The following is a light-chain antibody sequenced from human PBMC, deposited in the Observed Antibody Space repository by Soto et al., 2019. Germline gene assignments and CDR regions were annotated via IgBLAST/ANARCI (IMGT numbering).Light chain of an antibody. V-gene: IGLV2-8*01. CDR3: SSYAGTHIA. Sequence: ALTQPPSASGSPGQSVTISCTGTSSDVGGYNFVSWYQQHPGKAPKLMIYDVTKRPSGVPDRFSGSKSGNTASLTVSLLQAEVEADYYCSSYAGTHIAIGTGTKVTVL. CDR1: SSDVGGYNF. J-gene: IGLJ1*01. CDR2: DVT.